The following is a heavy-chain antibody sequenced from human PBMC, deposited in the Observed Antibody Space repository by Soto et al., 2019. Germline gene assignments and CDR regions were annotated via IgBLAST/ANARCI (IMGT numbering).Heavy chain of an antibody. CDR1: GFTFSTYA. Sequence: QVQLVESGGGVVQPGRSLRLSCAASGFTFSTYAMHWVRQAPGKGLEWVAFISYDGGSKYYADSVKGRITISRDNSKNTLYLQMNSLTTDDTAVYYCAKSGPGGTNYFDYWGQGTLVTVSS. V-gene: IGHV3-30-3*01. D-gene: IGHD2-8*01. J-gene: IGHJ4*02. CDR3: AKSGPGGTNYFDY. CDR2: ISYDGGSK.